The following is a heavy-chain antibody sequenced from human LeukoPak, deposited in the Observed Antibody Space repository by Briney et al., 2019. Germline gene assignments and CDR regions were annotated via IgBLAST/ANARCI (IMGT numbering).Heavy chain of an antibody. CDR3: ARDLGWDLPFDY. D-gene: IGHD1-26*01. CDR1: GFTFSSYA. Sequence: GRSLRLSCAASGFTFSSYAMHWVRQAPGKGLEWVAVISSDGSNKYYADSMKGRFTISRDNAKNTLYLQMNSLRPEDTAVYYCARDLGWDLPFDYWGQGTLVTVSS. J-gene: IGHJ4*02. CDR2: ISSDGSNK. V-gene: IGHV3-30*04.